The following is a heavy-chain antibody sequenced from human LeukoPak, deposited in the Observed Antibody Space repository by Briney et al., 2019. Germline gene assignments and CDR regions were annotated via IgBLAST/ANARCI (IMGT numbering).Heavy chain of an antibody. V-gene: IGHV3-23*01. Sequence: GGSLRLSCAASGFTFSSYAMSWVRQAPGKGLEWVSAISGSGGSTYCADSVKGRFTISRDNSKNTLYLQMNSLRAEDTAVYYCAKDRSFEYCGGDCSVGYWGQGTLVTVSS. CDR2: ISGSGGST. CDR1: GFTFSSYA. D-gene: IGHD2-21*02. J-gene: IGHJ4*02. CDR3: AKDRSFEYCGGDCSVGY.